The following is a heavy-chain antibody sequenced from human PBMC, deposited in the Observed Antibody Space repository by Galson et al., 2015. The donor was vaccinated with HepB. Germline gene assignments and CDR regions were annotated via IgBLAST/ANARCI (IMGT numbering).Heavy chain of an antibody. CDR1: GLSFSSSS. J-gene: IGHJ2*01. V-gene: IGHV3-30*03. D-gene: IGHD3-10*01. CDR2: TAAGDNTK. CDR3: TRELGPPGHWYFDL. Sequence: SLRLSCAASGLSFSSSSMHGVRQSPGKRPEWRAVTAAGDNTKYHTEIDKGRFTISRDNSKNTLFLQMNSLRAEDTAVYYCTRELGPPGHWYFDLWGRGTLVTVSS.